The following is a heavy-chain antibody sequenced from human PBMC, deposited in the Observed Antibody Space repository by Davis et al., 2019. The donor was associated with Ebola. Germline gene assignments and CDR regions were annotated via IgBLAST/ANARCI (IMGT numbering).Heavy chain of an antibody. J-gene: IGHJ4*02. V-gene: IGHV3-69-1*02. CDR2: IRRSCDA. CDR1: GFTFDDYS. D-gene: IGHD5-18*01. CDR3: VPGTWI. Sequence: GGSLRPSCPASGFTFDDYSMYCVRQAAGKGWEWISYIRRSCDAYYADSVKGRLITTRNNARNSLDLQMNNLRVEDTAGYHCVPGTWIRGQGHLVTVSS.